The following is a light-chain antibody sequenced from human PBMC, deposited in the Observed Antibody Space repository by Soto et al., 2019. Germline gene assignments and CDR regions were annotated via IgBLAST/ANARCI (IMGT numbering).Light chain of an antibody. J-gene: IGLJ2*01. CDR3: QVWDTHSDQVV. V-gene: IGLV3-21*01. Sequence: SCELTQPPSVSVAPGKTASLTCGGDNIGAKTVHWYQQKPGQAPVLVISYDSDRPSGITERFSGSNSGNPATLTISRVEAGDEADYYCQVWDTHSDQVVFGGGTKLTVL. CDR1: NIGAKT. CDR2: YDS.